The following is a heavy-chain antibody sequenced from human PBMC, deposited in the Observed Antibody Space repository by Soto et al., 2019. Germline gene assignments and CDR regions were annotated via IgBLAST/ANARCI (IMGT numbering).Heavy chain of an antibody. CDR2: IFYSGST. Sequence: SETLSLTCSVSGGSISSSSYYWGWIRQPPGKGLEWIGSIFYSGSTYYNPSLKSRVTISVDTSKNQFSLKLTSVTAADTAVYYCATSNWFDPWGQGTLVTISS. CDR1: GGSISSSSYY. J-gene: IGHJ5*02. V-gene: IGHV4-39*01. CDR3: ATSNWFDP.